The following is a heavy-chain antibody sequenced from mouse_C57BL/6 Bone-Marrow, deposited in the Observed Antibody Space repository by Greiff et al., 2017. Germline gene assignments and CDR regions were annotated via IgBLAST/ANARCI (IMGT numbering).Heavy chain of an antibody. CDR1: GYTFTSYW. Sequence: VQLQQPGAELVKPGASVKLSCKASGYTFTSYWMHWVKQRPGQGLEWIGMIHPNSGSTNYNEKFKSKATLTVDKSSSTAYMQLSSLTSEDSAVYYCAREGVFITTVVATDYWGQGTTLTVSS. V-gene: IGHV1-64*01. CDR2: IHPNSGST. J-gene: IGHJ2*01. D-gene: IGHD1-1*01. CDR3: AREGVFITTVVATDY.